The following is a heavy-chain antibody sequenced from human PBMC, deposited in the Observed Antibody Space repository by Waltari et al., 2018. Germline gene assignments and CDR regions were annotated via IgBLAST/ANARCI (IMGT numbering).Heavy chain of an antibody. J-gene: IGHJ6*02. CDR1: GYTFTSYA. V-gene: IGHV7-4-1*02. Sequence: QVQLVQSGSELKKPGASVKVSCKASGYTFTSYAMNWVRQAPGQGLEWMGWINPNTGNPTYAQGFTGRFVFSLDTSVSTAYLQISSLKAEDTAVYYCASNGCSSTSCYYYYYGMDVWGQGTTVTVSS. D-gene: IGHD2-2*01. CDR3: ASNGCSSTSCYYYYYGMDV. CDR2: INPNTGNP.